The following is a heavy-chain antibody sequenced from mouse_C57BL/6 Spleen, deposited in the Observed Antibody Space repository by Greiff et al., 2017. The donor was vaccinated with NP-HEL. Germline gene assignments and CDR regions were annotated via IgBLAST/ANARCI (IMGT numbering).Heavy chain of an antibody. D-gene: IGHD1-1*01. V-gene: IGHV1-54*01. CDR3: ARPATGVFDY. CDR2: INPGSGGT. Sequence: QVQLQQSGAELVRPGTSVKVSCKASGYAFTNYLIEWVKQRPGQGLEWIGVINPGSGGTNYNEKFKGKATLTADKSSSTAYMQLSSRTSEDSAVYFCARPATGVFDYWGQGTTLTVSS. CDR1: GYAFTNYL. J-gene: IGHJ2*01.